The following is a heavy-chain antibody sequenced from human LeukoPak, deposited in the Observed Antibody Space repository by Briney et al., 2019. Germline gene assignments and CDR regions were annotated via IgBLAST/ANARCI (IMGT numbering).Heavy chain of an antibody. CDR3: ARLGYCSSNSCYGVDY. CDR1: GYTLTELS. V-gene: IGHV1-24*01. J-gene: IGHJ4*02. CDR2: FDPEDGET. Sequence: ASVKVSCKVSGYTLTELSMHWVRQAPGKGLEWMGGFDPEDGETIYAQKFQDRVTMSTDTSTSTAYMELRSLRFDDTAVYYCARLGYCSSNSCYGVDYWGQGTLVTVSS. D-gene: IGHD2-2*01.